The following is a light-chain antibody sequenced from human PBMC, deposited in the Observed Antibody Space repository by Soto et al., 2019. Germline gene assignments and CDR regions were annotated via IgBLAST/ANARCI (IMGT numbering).Light chain of an antibody. CDR3: QQRTNWPPIT. V-gene: IGKV3-11*01. CDR1: QSIESY. Sequence: ETVLTQSPDNMSLSTGERATLSCRASQSIESYLAWYQQRAGQAPRLLIYDASNRATGIPARFSGSGSGTDFTLTISILEPEDFAVYYCQQRTNWPPITFGQGTKVDIK. CDR2: DAS. J-gene: IGKJ1*01.